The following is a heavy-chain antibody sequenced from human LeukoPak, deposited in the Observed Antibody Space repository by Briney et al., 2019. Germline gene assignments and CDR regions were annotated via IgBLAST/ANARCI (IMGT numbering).Heavy chain of an antibody. V-gene: IGHV1-18*01. Sequence: ASVKVSCKASGYTFTSYGISWVRQAPGQGLEWMGWISGNNGDTNLAQKLQGRVTMTTATSTSTAYMELRSLRSDDTAVYYCARKGRITTVRGDDAFDIWGQGTMVTVSS. D-gene: IGHD3-10*01. J-gene: IGHJ3*02. CDR2: ISGNNGDT. CDR3: ARKGRITTVRGDDAFDI. CDR1: GYTFTSYG.